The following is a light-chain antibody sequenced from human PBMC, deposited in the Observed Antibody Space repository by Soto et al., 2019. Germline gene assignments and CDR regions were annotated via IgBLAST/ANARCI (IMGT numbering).Light chain of an antibody. J-gene: IGLJ1*01. Sequence: QSALTQPRSVSGSPGQSVTISCTGTSSDVGGYNYVSWYQQHPGKAPNVMIYDVSERPSGVPDRFSGSKSGNTASLTISGLQAEDEADYYCFSYAGSPRYVLGTGTKLTVL. V-gene: IGLV2-11*01. CDR3: FSYAGSPRYV. CDR2: DVS. CDR1: SSDVGGYNY.